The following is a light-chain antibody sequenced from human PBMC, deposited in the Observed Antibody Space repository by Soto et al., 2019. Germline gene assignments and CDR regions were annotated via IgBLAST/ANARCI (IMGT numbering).Light chain of an antibody. CDR2: AAS. V-gene: IGKV1-12*01. J-gene: IGKJ4*01. Sequence: IRMSQSPSSLCASXGDRVAICCRPRLGISRFLAWYQQKPGIAPKLXXYAASSLQGGGPSRFSGSGSVTDFTRTISSLQPDDFATYYGQQANSYPLTFGGGTKVDIK. CDR3: QQANSYPLT. CDR1: LGISRF.